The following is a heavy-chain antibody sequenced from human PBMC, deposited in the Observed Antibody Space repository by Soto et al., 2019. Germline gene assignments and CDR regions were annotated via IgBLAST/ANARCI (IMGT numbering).Heavy chain of an antibody. Sequence: ESGGGLVQPGRSLRLSCAASGFTFDDYAMHWVRQAPGKGLEWVSGISWNSGSIGYADSVKGRFTISRDNAKNSLYLQMNSLRAEDTALYYCAKGSSIAAINWFDPWGQGTLVTVSS. CDR2: ISWNSGSI. CDR1: GFTFDDYA. D-gene: IGHD6-6*01. V-gene: IGHV3-9*01. J-gene: IGHJ5*02. CDR3: AKGSSIAAINWFDP.